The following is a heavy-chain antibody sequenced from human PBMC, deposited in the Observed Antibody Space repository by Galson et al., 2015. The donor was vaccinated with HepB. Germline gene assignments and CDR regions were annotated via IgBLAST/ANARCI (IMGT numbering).Heavy chain of an antibody. CDR1: GYTFTSYG. Sequence: SVKVSCKASGYTFTSYGISWVRQAPGQGLEWMGWISAYNGNTNYAQKLQGRVTMTTDTSTSTAYMELSSLRSEDTAVYYCARTLGGYLSGGSFYAVSGGYAYYYGMDVWGQGTTVTVSS. CDR2: ISAYNGNT. D-gene: IGHD2-15*01. V-gene: IGHV1-18*04. J-gene: IGHJ6*02. CDR3: ARTLGGYLSGGSFYAVSGGYAYYYGMDV.